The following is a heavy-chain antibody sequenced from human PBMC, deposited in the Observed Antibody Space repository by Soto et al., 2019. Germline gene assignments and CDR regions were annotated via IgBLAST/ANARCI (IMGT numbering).Heavy chain of an antibody. J-gene: IGHJ6*02. D-gene: IGHD4-17*01. CDR1: GFTFSSYG. V-gene: IGHV3-33*01. Sequence: QVQLVESGGGVVQPGRSLRLSCAASGFTFSSYGMHWVPQAPGKGLEWVAVIWYDGSNKYYADSVKGRFTISRDNSKNTLYLQMNSLRAEDTAVYYCAREEDYGDYDHYYYGMDVWGQGTTVTVSS. CDR2: IWYDGSNK. CDR3: AREEDYGDYDHYYYGMDV.